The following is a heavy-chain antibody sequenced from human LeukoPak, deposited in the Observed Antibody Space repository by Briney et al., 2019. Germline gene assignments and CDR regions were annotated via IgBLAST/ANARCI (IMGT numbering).Heavy chain of an antibody. D-gene: IGHD4-11*01. V-gene: IGHV4-59*01. CDR2: LYYRGST. CDR3: ARAGGGYSRWDYIDY. CDR1: GGSISTFY. J-gene: IGHJ4*02. Sequence: SETLSLTCTVSGGSISTFYGSWVRQPPGKGLEWIGYLYYRGSTNYNPSLKSRVRTSVDTSKNQLSLTLSSVTAADTAVYYCARAGGGYSRWDYIDYWGQGTLVTVSS.